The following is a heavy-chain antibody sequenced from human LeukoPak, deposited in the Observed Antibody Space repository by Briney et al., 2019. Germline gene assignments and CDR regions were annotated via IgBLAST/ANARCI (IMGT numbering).Heavy chain of an antibody. CDR2: MNPNSGNT. CDR3: ARAPRIPSPHAFDI. V-gene: IGHV1-8*01. J-gene: IGHJ3*02. CDR1: GYTFTSYD. D-gene: IGHD2/OR15-2a*01. Sequence: ASVKVSCKASGYTFTSYDINWVRQATGQGLEWMGWMNPNSGNTGYAQKFQGRVTMTRNTSISTAYMELRSLRSDDTAVYYCARAPRIPSPHAFDIWGQGTMVTVSS.